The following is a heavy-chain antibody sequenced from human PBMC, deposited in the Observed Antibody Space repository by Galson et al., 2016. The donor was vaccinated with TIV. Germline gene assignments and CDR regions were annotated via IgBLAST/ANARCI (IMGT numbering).Heavy chain of an antibody. V-gene: IGHV1-2*02. CDR3: ARDLSPETTTPFDY. D-gene: IGHD4-17*01. CDR2: INPNSGDT. J-gene: IGHJ4*02. CDR1: GYPFTGYY. Sequence: SVKVSCKASGYPFTGYYIHWVRRAPGQGLEWMGWINPNSGDTNYAQKFQGRVTMTRDTSISTAYMELSRLRSDDTAMYYCARDLSPETTTPFDYWGQGTLVTVSS.